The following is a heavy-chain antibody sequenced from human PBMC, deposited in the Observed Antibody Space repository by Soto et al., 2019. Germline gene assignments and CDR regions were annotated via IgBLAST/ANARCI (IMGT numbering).Heavy chain of an antibody. V-gene: IGHV4-30-4*01. CDR2: IYYSGST. D-gene: IGHD5-18*01. CDR3: ASLGYSYGYDCYYGMDV. J-gene: IGHJ6*02. CDR1: GGSISSGDYY. Sequence: PSETLSLTCTVSGGSISSGDYYWSWIRQPPGKGLEWIWYIYYSGSTYYNPSLKSRVTISVDTSKNQFSLKLSSVTAADTAVYYCASLGYSYGYDCYYGMDVWGQGTTVTVSS.